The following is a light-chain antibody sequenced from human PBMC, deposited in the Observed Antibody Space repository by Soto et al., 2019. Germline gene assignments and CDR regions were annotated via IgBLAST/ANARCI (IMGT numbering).Light chain of an antibody. CDR3: QQYYSSPRT. V-gene: IGKV1-39*01. CDR2: AAS. CDR1: QRISTY. Sequence: DIQMTQSPSTLSAGVGDRVTITCRASQRISTYLNWYQQKPGQAPTLLIYAASSLQSGVPSRFSGGGSGTDFTLTINTLQPEDFAPYFCQQYYSSPRTFGQGTKVEIK. J-gene: IGKJ1*01.